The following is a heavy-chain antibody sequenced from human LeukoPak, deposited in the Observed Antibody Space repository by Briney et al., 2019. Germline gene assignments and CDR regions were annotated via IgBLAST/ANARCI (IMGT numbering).Heavy chain of an antibody. CDR1: GGTFSSYA. CDR2: IIPIFGTA. D-gene: IGHD5-18*01. J-gene: IGHJ6*03. Sequence: ASVKVSCKASGGTFSSYAISWGRQAPGQGLEWMGGIIPIFGTANYAQKFQGRVTITTDESTSTAYMELSSLRSEDTAVYYCASDAPRGYRNYYYYYMDVWGKGTTVTVSS. CDR3: ASDAPRGYRNYYYYYMDV. V-gene: IGHV1-69*05.